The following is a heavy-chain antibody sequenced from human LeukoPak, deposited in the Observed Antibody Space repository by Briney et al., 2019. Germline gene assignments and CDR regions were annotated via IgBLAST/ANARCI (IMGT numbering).Heavy chain of an antibody. Sequence: GGSLRLSCEASGFTLSAYYMHWVRQAPGKGLEWVAVISHDGIDQRYADSARGRFTISGDISKNTLYLQMDSLRAGDTAMYYCVRDDGQPGDPWGQGTLVTVSS. CDR3: VRDDGQPGDP. V-gene: IGHV3-30*01. J-gene: IGHJ4*02. CDR1: GFTLSAYY. CDR2: ISHDGIDQ. D-gene: IGHD3-16*01.